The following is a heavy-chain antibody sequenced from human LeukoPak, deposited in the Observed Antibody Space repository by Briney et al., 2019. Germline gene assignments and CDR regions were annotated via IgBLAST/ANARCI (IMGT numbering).Heavy chain of an antibody. CDR2: INHSGST. Sequence: KASETLSLTCAVYGGSFSGYYWSWIRQPPGKGLEWIGEINHSGSTNYNPSLKSRVTISVDTSKNQFSLKLSSVTAADTAVYYCARGRTGITMVRGVVRRGYFDYWGQGTLVTVSS. J-gene: IGHJ4*02. V-gene: IGHV4-34*01. CDR3: ARGRTGITMVRGVVRRGYFDY. CDR1: GGSFSGYY. D-gene: IGHD3-10*01.